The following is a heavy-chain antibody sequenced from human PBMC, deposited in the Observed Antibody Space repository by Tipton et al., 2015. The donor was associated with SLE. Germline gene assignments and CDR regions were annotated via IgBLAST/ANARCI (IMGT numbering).Heavy chain of an antibody. Sequence: QVQLVQSGAEVKKPGASVKVSCKASGYTFTSYGISWVRQAPGQGLEWMGWINAGNGKTKYSQKFQGRLTLSRDTSATTVYMELTSLRSEDTAVYYCARDGWLSSFDSWGQGSLVTVSS. CDR3: ARDGWLSSFDS. V-gene: IGHV1-3*01. CDR1: GYTFTSYG. CDR2: INAGNGKT. D-gene: IGHD6-19*01. J-gene: IGHJ4*02.